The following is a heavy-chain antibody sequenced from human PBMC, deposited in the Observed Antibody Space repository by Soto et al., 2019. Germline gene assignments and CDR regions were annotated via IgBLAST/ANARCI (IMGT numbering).Heavy chain of an antibody. J-gene: IGHJ6*02. D-gene: IGHD2-2*01. V-gene: IGHV2-5*02. CDR3: AHRSRLYGMDV. Sequence: SGPTLVNPTQTLTLTCTFSGFSFSTSGVGVYWTRQPPGKALEWLALIFWDNDKRYSPSLKSRLTITKDTSKDQVVLTVTNMEHVDTDTYYCAHRSRLYGMDVWGPGTTVTVSS. CDR2: IFWDNDK. CDR1: GFSFSTSGVG.